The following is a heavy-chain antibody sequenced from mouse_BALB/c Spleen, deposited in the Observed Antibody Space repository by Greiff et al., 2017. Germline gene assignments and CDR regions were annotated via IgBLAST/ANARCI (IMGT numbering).Heavy chain of an antibody. CDR2: INPYNDGT. D-gene: IGHD1-1*01. CDR1: GYTFTSYV. Sequence: LVESGPELVKPGASVKMSCKASGYTFTSYVMHWVKQKPGQGLEWIGYINPYNDGTKYNEKFKGKATLTSDKSSSTAYMELSSLTSEDSAVYYCASIYYYGSSSSWFAYWGQGTLVTVSA. CDR3: ASIYYYGSSSSWFAY. J-gene: IGHJ3*01. V-gene: IGHV1-14*01.